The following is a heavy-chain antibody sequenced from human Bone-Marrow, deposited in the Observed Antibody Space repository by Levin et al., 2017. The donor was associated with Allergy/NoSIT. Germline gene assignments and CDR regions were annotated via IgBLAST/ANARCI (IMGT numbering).Heavy chain of an antibody. J-gene: IGHJ1*01. CDR1: GDSFSSNW. CDR2: IYPGDSDT. V-gene: IGHV5-51*01. Sequence: PGGSLRLSCKGSGDSFSSNWIGWVRQMPGKGLEWMGIIYPGDSDTRYSPSFQGQVTISVDKSITTAYLQWTSLKASDTAMYYCARAGLGSVGGYYFQEWGQGTLVIVSS. CDR3: ARAGLGSVGGYYFQE. D-gene: IGHD3-22*01.